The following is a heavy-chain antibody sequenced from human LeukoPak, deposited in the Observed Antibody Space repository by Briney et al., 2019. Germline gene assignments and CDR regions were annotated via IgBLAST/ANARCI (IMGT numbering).Heavy chain of an antibody. CDR2: INHSGST. Sequence: PSETLSLTCAVYGGSFSGYYWSWIRQPPGKGLEWIGEINHSGSTNYNPSPKSRVTISVDTSKNQFSLKLSSVTAADTAVYYCARRSTTVTRNSRFQFDYWGQGTLVTVSS. CDR3: ARRSTTVTRNSRFQFDY. D-gene: IGHD4-17*01. V-gene: IGHV4-34*01. J-gene: IGHJ4*02. CDR1: GGSFSGYY.